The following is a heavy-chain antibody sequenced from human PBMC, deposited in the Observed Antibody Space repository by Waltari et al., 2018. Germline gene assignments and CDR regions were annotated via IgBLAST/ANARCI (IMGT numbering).Heavy chain of an antibody. CDR3: ARRCPVAAADAFDY. D-gene: IGHD6-13*01. V-gene: IGHV4-39*01. Sequence: QLQLQESGPGLVKPSETLSLTCTVSGGSISSSSYYWGWIRQPPGKGLEWIGSIYYSGSTYYNPSLKSRVTISVDTSKNQFSLKLNSVTAADTAVYYCARRCPVAAADAFDYWGQGTLVTVSS. J-gene: IGHJ4*02. CDR1: GGSISSSSYY. CDR2: IYYSGST.